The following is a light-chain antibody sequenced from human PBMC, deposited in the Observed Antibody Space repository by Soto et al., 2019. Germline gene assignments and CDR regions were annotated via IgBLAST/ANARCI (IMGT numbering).Light chain of an antibody. CDR3: QQYGSSTWT. CDR1: XSASRSY. Sequence: IVITQSPATLAVSPGQRGTLSCRDNXSASRSYLAWYQQKPGQPPRXLIYGXSSRATGSPDRFSGSGSGTDFTLPISRLDPEDFAAYYFQQYGSSTWTFGQGTKVDI. CDR2: GXS. V-gene: IGKV3-20*01. J-gene: IGKJ1*01.